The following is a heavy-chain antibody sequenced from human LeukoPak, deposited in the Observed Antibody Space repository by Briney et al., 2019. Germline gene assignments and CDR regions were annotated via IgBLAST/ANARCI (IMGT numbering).Heavy chain of an antibody. D-gene: IGHD3-10*01. V-gene: IGHV3-23*01. CDR2: ISGSGGST. Sequence: GGSLRLSCAASGFTFSSYAMSWVRQAPGKGLEWVSAISGSGGSTYYADSVKGRFTISRDNSKNTLYLQMNSLRAEDTAVYYCARTYGSGTWPHFDYWGQGTLVTVSS. CDR3: ARTYGSGTWPHFDY. J-gene: IGHJ4*02. CDR1: GFTFSSYA.